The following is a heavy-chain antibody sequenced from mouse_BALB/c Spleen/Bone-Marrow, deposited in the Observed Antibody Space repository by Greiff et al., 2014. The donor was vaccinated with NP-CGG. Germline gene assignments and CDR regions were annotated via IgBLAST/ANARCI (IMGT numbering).Heavy chain of an antibody. CDR1: GFSLTSYG. CDR3: ARGAYYRFFDY. D-gene: IGHD2-14*01. CDR2: IWAGGST. V-gene: IGHV2-9*02. Sequence: VQLQESGPGLVAPSQSLSITCTVSGFSLTSYGVYWVRQPPGKGLEWLGVIWAGGSTNYNSALMSRLSISKDNSKSQVFLKMNRLKTDDTAMYYCARGAYYRFFDYWGQGTTLTVSS. J-gene: IGHJ2*01.